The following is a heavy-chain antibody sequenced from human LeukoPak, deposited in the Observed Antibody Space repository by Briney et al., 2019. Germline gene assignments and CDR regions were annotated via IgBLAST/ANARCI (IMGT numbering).Heavy chain of an antibody. V-gene: IGHV3-23*01. CDR1: GFTFSTYA. Sequence: GGSLRLSCAASGFTFSTYAMTWVRQAPGKGLEWVSSITGNGGRTYYADFVKGRFTTSRDNSKNTLYLQMNSLRAEDTAVYHCARDSGSYLQPTDYWGQGTLVTVSS. J-gene: IGHJ4*02. D-gene: IGHD1-26*01. CDR2: ITGNGGRT. CDR3: ARDSGSYLQPTDY.